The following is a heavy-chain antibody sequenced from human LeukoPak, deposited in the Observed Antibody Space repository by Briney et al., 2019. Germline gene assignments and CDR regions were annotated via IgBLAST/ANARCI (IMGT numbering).Heavy chain of an antibody. J-gene: IGHJ4*02. CDR2: IKQDGSEK. V-gene: IGHV3-7*01. CDR1: GFTFSSYW. CDR3: ARDPPVTIFGVVTTLP. D-gene: IGHD3-3*01. Sequence: PGGSLRLSCAASGFTFSSYWMSWVRQAPGKGLEWVANIKQDGSEKYYVDSVKGRFTISRDNAKNSLYLQMNSLRAEDTAVYYRARDPPVTIFGVVTTLPWGQGTLVTVSS.